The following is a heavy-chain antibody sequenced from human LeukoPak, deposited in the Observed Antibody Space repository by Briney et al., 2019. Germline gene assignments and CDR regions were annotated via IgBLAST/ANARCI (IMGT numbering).Heavy chain of an antibody. V-gene: IGHV4-59*12. Sequence: SQTLSLTCTVSGGSISSYYWSWIRQPPGKGLEWIGYIYYSGSTNYNPSLKSRVTISVDTSKNQFSLKLSSVTAADTAVYYCARITMIVVNFGYWGQGTLVTVSS. CDR1: GGSISSYY. CDR2: IYYSGST. CDR3: ARITMIVVNFGY. D-gene: IGHD3-22*01. J-gene: IGHJ4*02.